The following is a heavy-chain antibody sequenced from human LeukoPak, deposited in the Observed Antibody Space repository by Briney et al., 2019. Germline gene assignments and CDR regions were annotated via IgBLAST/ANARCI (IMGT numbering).Heavy chain of an antibody. CDR3: ASGDYYFDN. J-gene: IGHJ4*02. D-gene: IGHD3-3*01. CDR2: ISISSNTI. CDR1: GVTFSDQI. Sequence: GGSLRLSCAASGVTFSDQIMNWVRQAPGKGLEWVSYISISSNTIYYADSVKGRFTISRDNAKNSLYLQMNSLRDEDTAVYFCASGDYYFDNWGRGTLVTVSS. V-gene: IGHV3-48*02.